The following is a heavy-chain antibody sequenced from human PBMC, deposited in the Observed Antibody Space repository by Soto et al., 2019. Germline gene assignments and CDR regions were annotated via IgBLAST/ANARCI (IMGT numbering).Heavy chain of an antibody. D-gene: IGHD3-10*01. CDR1: GFTFSSYA. CDR3: VRDQALLWFGELLY. Sequence: ESVGGVVQPGRSLRLSCAASGFTFSSYAMHWVRQAPGTGLEWVAVISYDGSNKYYADSVKGRFTISRDNSKNTLYLQMNSLRAEDTAVYYCVRDQALLWFGELLYWGQGTLVTVSS. J-gene: IGHJ4*02. V-gene: IGHV3-30-3*01. CDR2: ISYDGSNK.